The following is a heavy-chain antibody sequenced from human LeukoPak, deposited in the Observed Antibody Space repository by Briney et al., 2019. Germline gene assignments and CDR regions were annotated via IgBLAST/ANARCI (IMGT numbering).Heavy chain of an antibody. CDR3: VKDRRNPYRPEGPFDP. V-gene: IGHV3-9*01. D-gene: IGHD1-14*01. CDR1: GFTFDDYA. CDR2: ISWNSGDI. Sequence: GGSLRLSCAASGFTFDDYAMHWVRQAPGKGLEWVSGISWNSGDIGYADSVKGRFTISRDNAKNSLYLQMNSLRAEDTALYYCVKDRRNPYRPEGPFDPWGQGTLVTVSS. J-gene: IGHJ5*02.